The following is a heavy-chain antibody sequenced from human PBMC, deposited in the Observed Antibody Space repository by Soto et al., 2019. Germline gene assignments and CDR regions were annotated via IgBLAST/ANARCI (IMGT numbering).Heavy chain of an antibody. V-gene: IGHV4-59*12. D-gene: IGHD1-1*01. CDR1: GGSISSYY. CDR3: VRDGTKTLRDWFDP. Sequence: SETLSLTCTVSGGSISSYYWSWVRQPPGKGLEWIGYMYYSGSTNYNPSLKSRVTMSVDTSKKRFSLKLTSVTAADTAVYYCVRDGTKTLRDWFDPWGQGISVTVSS. CDR2: MYYSGST. J-gene: IGHJ5*02.